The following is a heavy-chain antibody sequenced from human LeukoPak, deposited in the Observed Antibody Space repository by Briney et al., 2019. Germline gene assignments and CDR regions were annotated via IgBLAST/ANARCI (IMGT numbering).Heavy chain of an antibody. CDR2: FYYGGST. D-gene: IGHD3-22*01. CDR3: ARSMGALGYYDSRGYYPNFDY. CDR1: GGSISSSNYY. J-gene: IGHJ4*02. Sequence: PSETLSLTCTVSGGSISSSNYYWGWIRQPPGKGLEWIGSFYYGGSTYYNPSLTSRVTMSVDTSKNQFSLKLNSVTAADTAVYYCARSMGALGYYDSRGYYPNFDYWGQGTLVTVSS. V-gene: IGHV4-39*01.